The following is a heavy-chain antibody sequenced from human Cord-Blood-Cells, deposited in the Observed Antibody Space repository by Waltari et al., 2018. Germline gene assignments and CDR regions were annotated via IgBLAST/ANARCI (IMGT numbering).Heavy chain of an antibody. CDR1: GGSISSSSYY. D-gene: IGHD6-19*01. Sequence: QLQLQESGPGLVKPSETLSLTCAVSGGSISSSSYYWGWIRQPPGKGLEWIGSIYYSGSTYYNPSLKSRVTISVDTSKNQFSLKLSSVTAADTAVYYCARLRAAVAGDAFDIWGQGTMVTVFS. J-gene: IGHJ3*02. V-gene: IGHV4-39*07. CDR3: ARLRAAVAGDAFDI. CDR2: IYYSGST.